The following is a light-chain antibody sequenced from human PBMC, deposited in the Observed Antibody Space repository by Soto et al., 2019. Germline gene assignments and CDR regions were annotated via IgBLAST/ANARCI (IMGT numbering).Light chain of an antibody. CDR1: SSDVGDYDY. Sequence: QSALTQPASVSGSPGQSITISCTGTSSDVGDYDYVSWYQQQPGKAPQLMIYDVSDRPSGVPNRFSGSKSGNTASLTISGLQAEDEADYYCSSYTGTSTLVFGGGTQLTV. CDR2: DVS. J-gene: IGLJ2*01. V-gene: IGLV2-14*01. CDR3: SSYTGTSTLV.